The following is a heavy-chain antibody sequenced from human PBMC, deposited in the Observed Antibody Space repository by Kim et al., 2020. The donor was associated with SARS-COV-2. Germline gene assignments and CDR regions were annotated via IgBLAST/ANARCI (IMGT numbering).Heavy chain of an antibody. D-gene: IGHD3-10*01. CDR1: GYTFTSYG. J-gene: IGHJ6*02. CDR3: ARDQISGDGSGSYYVRDYYYGMDV. Sequence: ASVKVSCKASGYTFTSYGISWVRQAPGQGLEWMGWISAYNGNTNYAQKLQGRVTMTTDTSTSTAYMELRSLRSDDTAVYYCARDQISGDGSGSYYVRDYYYGMDVWGQGTTVTVSS. CDR2: ISAYNGNT. V-gene: IGHV1-18*01.